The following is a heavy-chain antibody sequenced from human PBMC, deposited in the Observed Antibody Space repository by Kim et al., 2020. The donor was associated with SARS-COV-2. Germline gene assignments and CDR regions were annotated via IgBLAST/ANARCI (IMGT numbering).Heavy chain of an antibody. Sequence: GGSLRLSCAASGFTFSSYSMNWVRQAPGKGLEWVSSISSSSSYIYYADSVKGRFTISRDNAKNSLYLQMNSLRAEDTAVYYCARGQNYGDYAEDDYYGMDVWGQGTTVTVSS. J-gene: IGHJ6*02. CDR3: ARGQNYGDYAEDDYYGMDV. V-gene: IGHV3-21*01. CDR2: ISSSSSYI. CDR1: GFTFSSYS. D-gene: IGHD4-17*01.